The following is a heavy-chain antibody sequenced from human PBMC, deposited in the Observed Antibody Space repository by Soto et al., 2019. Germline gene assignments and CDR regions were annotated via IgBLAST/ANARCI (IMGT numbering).Heavy chain of an antibody. CDR2: VNPILSMS. Sequence: QVQLVQSGAEVKRPGSSVKVSCKASGDTFSFYSINWVRQAPGLGLEWMGRVNPILSMSNYAQTFQGRVTMTADKSTRTAYMELSGLRSEDSAMYYCATSYGSGYRAFDYWGQGALVTVSS. V-gene: IGHV1-69*04. CDR1: GDTFSFYS. D-gene: IGHD3-10*01. J-gene: IGHJ4*02. CDR3: ATSYGSGYRAFDY.